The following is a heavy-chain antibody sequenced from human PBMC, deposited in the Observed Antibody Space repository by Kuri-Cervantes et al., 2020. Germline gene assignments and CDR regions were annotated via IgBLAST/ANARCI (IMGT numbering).Heavy chain of an antibody. CDR1: GVSISSTTYY. CDR3: ATAYGSGSYYIYFDH. V-gene: IGHV4-39*01. CDR2: IYYSGST. Sequence: GSLRLSCSVSGVSISSTTYYWAWIRHPPGKGLEWIGNIYYSGSTYYNPSLKSRVTISVDTSKNQFSLNLSSVTAADTAVYYCATAYGSGSYYIYFDHWGQGTLVTVSS. D-gene: IGHD3-10*01. J-gene: IGHJ4*02.